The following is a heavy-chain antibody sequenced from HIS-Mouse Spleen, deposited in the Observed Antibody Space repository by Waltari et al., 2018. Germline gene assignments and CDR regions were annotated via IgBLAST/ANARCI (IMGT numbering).Heavy chain of an antibody. J-gene: IGHJ4*02. CDR2: INHSGST. V-gene: IGHV4-34*01. Sequence: GYYWSWIRQPPGKGLEWIGEINHSGSTNYNPSLKNRVTISVDTSKNQFSLKLSSVTAADTAVYYCARGRSPATVTIGYYFDYWGQGTLVTVSS. CDR1: GYY. D-gene: IGHD4-17*01. CDR3: ARGRSPATVTIGYYFDY.